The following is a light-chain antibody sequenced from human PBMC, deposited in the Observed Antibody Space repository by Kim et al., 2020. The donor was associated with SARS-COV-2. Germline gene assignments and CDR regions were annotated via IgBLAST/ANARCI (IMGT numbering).Light chain of an antibody. CDR1: NIGSKS. CDR2: YDS. J-gene: IGLJ3*02. Sequence: VAPGKTARITCGGNNIGSKSVHWYQQKPGRAPVLVIYYDSDRPSGIPERFSGSNSGNTATLTISRVEAGDEADYYCQVWDSSSDHWVFGGGTKLTVL. CDR3: QVWDSSSDHWV. V-gene: IGLV3-21*04.